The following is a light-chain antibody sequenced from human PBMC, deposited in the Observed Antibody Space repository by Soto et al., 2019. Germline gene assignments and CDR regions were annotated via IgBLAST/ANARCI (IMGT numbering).Light chain of an antibody. J-gene: IGKJ1*01. CDR2: GAS. V-gene: IGKV3-20*01. CDR1: QSVSSSY. CDR3: QQYGNSPQT. Sequence: EIVLTPSPGTLSLSQGERATLSCRASQSVSSSYLAWYQQKPGQAPRLLIYGASSRATGIPDRFSGSGSGTDFTLTISRLEPEEFAVYYCQQYGNSPQTFGQGTK.